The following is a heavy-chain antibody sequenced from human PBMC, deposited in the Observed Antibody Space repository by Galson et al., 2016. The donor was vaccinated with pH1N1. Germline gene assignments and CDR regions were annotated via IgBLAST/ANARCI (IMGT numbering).Heavy chain of an antibody. V-gene: IGHV1-2*06. CDR3: ARGGNPVRPVAGWYWYSDL. CDR1: GYTFTDYY. D-gene: IGHD6-19*01. Sequence: SVKVSCKASGYTFTDYYMHWVRQAPGQGLEWMGRINPNSGDTSYAQKFQGRVTVTRDTSISTAYMELTRLRSDDTAVYYCARGGNPVRPVAGWYWYSDLWGRGTLVTVSS. J-gene: IGHJ2*01. CDR2: INPNSGDT.